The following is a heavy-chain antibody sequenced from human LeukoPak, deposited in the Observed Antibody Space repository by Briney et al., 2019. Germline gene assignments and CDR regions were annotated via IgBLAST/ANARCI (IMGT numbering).Heavy chain of an antibody. J-gene: IGHJ5*02. CDR1: GGSISSSSYY. CDR2: IYYSGST. V-gene: IGHV4-39*02. CDR3: ARDQNYVWGSYRFGWFDP. Sequence: SETLSLTCTVSGGSISSSSYYWGWIRQPPGKGLEWIGSIYYSGSTYYNPSLKSRVTISVDTSKNQFSLKLSSVTAADTAVYYCARDQNYVWGSYRFGWFDPWGQGTLVTVSS. D-gene: IGHD3-16*02.